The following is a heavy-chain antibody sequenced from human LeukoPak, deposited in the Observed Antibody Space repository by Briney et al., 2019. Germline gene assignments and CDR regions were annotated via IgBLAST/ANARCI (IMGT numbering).Heavy chain of an antibody. V-gene: IGHV1-46*01. D-gene: IGHD4-17*01. Sequence: ASVKVSCKASGYTFTSYYMHWVRQAPGQGLEWMGIINPSGGSTSYAQKFQGRVTMIRDMSTSTVYMELSSLRSEDTAVYYCARDCGDYGVWLGYWGQGTLVTVSS. J-gene: IGHJ4*02. CDR2: INPSGGST. CDR3: ARDCGDYGVWLGY. CDR1: GYTFTSYY.